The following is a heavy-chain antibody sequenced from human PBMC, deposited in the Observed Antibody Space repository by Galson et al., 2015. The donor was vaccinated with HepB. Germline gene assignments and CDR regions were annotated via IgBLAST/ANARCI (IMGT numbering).Heavy chain of an antibody. J-gene: IGHJ4*02. CDR3: ARHDNGYYYDSSGYDY. D-gene: IGHD3-22*01. V-gene: IGHV4-39*01. CDR2: IYYSGST. CDR1: GGSISSSSYY. Sequence: TLSLTCTVSGGSISSSSYYWGWIRQPPGKGLEWIGSIYYSGSTYYNPSLKSRVTISVDTSKNQFSLKLSSVTAADTAVYYCARHDNGYYYDSSGYDYWGQGTLVTVSS.